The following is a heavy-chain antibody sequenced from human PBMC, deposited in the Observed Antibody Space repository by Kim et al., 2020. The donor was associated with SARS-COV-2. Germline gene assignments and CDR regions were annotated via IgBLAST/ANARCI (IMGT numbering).Heavy chain of an antibody. CDR3: AKSHYSSSWPTDFDY. V-gene: IGHV3-23*03. CDR1: GFTFSSYA. J-gene: IGHJ4*02. Sequence: GGSLRLSCAASGFTFSSYAMSWVRQAPGKGLEWVSVIYSGGSSTYYADSVKGRFTNSRDNSKNTLYLQMNSLRAEDTAVYYCAKSHYSSSWPTDFDYWGQGTLVTVSS. D-gene: IGHD6-13*01. CDR2: IYSGGSST.